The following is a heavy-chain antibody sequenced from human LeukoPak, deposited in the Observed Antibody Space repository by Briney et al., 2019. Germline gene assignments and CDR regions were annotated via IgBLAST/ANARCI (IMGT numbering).Heavy chain of an antibody. Sequence: TPGGSLRLSCAASGFTFSDYYMSWIRQAPGKGLEWLSYISGSGSAIYYADSVKGRFTISRDNAKNSLYLQMNSLRAEDTAVYYCARETPYGDPALGFDPWGQGTLVTVSS. CDR2: ISGSGSAI. D-gene: IGHD4-17*01. J-gene: IGHJ5*02. CDR3: ARETPYGDPALGFDP. V-gene: IGHV3-11*04. CDR1: GFTFSDYY.